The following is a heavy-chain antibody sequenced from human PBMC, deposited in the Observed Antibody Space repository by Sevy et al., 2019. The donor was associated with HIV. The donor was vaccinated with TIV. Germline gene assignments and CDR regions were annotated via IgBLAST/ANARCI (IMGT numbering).Heavy chain of an antibody. Sequence: GGSLRLSCAASGFTFSSYEMNWVRQAPGKGLEWVSYISSSGSTIYYADSVKGRFTISNDNAKNSLYLQMNSLRAEDTAVYYCARDHIRLGDFWSGYNGMDVWGQGTTVTVSS. CDR2: ISSSGSTI. J-gene: IGHJ6*02. CDR1: GFTFSSYE. CDR3: ARDHIRLGDFWSGYNGMDV. D-gene: IGHD3-3*01. V-gene: IGHV3-48*03.